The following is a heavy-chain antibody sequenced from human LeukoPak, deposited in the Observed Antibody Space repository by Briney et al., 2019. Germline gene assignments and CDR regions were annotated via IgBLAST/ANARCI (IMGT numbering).Heavy chain of an antibody. CDR3: ARGYDCSSASCYWYFDL. J-gene: IGHJ2*01. V-gene: IGHV3-15*01. Sequence: GGSLRLSCAASGFTFSNAWMSWVRQAPGKGLEWVGRIKSKTDGGTTDYAAPVKGRFTISRDDSKNTLYLQMNSLKTEDTAVYYCARGYDCSSASCYWYFDLWGRGTLVTVSS. CDR1: GFTFSNAW. CDR2: IKSKTDGGTT. D-gene: IGHD2-2*01.